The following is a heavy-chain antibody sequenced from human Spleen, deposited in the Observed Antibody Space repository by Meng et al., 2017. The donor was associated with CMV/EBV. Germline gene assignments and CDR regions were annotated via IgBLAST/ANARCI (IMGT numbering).Heavy chain of an antibody. CDR3: AGDAGIAWPFDY. Sequence: GESLKISCAASGFTFSNSGMSWVRQAPGKGLDWVSTISGGGDNTHYADSVKGRFTISRDNSKDTLYLQMDSLRVEDTAVYYCAGDAGIAWPFDYWGQGTPVTVSS. V-gene: IGHV3-23*01. CDR2: ISGGGDNT. J-gene: IGHJ4*02. D-gene: IGHD2-21*01. CDR1: GFTFSNSG.